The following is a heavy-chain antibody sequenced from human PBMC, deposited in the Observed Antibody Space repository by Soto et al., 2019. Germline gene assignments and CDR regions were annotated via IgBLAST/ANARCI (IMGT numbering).Heavy chain of an antibody. J-gene: IGHJ5*02. V-gene: IGHV4-59*01. Sequence: SETLSLTCTVSGGSISGRCWSWVRQSLGKGLEWIGYFCYTGSTNYNPSLKSRVTKSVDRSKTQCSLKLTSVTAADTAVYYCAKSHYDSSGYYIIDHWGQGTLVTVSS. D-gene: IGHD3-22*01. CDR2: FCYTGST. CDR1: GGSISGRC. CDR3: AKSHYDSSGYYIIDH.